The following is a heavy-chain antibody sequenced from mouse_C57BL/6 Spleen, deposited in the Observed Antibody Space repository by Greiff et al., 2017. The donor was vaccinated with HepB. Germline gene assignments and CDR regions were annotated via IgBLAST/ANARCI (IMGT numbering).Heavy chain of an antibody. J-gene: IGHJ4*01. Sequence: VQLQQSGAELVRPGASVTLSCKASGYTFTDYEMHWVKQTPVHGLEWIGAIDPETGGTAYNQKFKGKAILTADKSSSTAYMELCSLTSEDSAVYYCTRGRDYDVAMDYWGQGTSVTVSS. CDR3: TRGRDYDVAMDY. CDR2: IDPETGGT. V-gene: IGHV1-15*01. CDR1: GYTFTDYE. D-gene: IGHD2-4*01.